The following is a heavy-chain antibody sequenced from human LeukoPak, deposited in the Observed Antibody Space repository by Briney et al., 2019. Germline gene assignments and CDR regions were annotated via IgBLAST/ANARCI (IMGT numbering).Heavy chain of an antibody. CDR2: IIPIFGTA. Sequence: SVKVSCKASGGTFSSYAISWVRQAPGQGLEWMGGIIPIFGTANYAQKFQGRVTITTDESTSTAYMELSSLRSEDTAVYYCARVDYSNYYYYYYMGVWGKGTTVTVSS. J-gene: IGHJ6*03. CDR3: ARVDYSNYYYYYYMGV. D-gene: IGHD4-11*01. V-gene: IGHV1-69*05. CDR1: GGTFSSYA.